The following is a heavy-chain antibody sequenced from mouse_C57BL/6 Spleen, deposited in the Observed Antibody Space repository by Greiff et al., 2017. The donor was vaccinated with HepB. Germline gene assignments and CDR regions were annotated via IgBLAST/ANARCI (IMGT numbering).Heavy chain of an antibody. Sequence: VKLQESGAELVRPGASVTLSCKASGYTFTDYEMHWVKQTPVHGLEWIGAIDPETGGTAYNQKFKGKAILTADKSSSTAYMELRSLTSEDSAVYYCTRGNDRYYAMDYWGQGTSVTVSS. V-gene: IGHV1-15*01. CDR3: TRGNDRYYAMDY. D-gene: IGHD2-12*01. CDR2: IDPETGGT. J-gene: IGHJ4*01. CDR1: GYTFTDYE.